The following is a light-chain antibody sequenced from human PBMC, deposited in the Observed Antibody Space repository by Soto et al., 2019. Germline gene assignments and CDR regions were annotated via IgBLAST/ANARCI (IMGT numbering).Light chain of an antibody. Sequence: EIVLTQSPGTLSLSPGERATLSCRASQSVRNNYLAWYQQKPGQAPRLLIYGASSRATGIPDRFSASGSGTDFTLTISRLEPEDFEVYYCQQYGSSPYTVGQGTKLEIK. V-gene: IGKV3-20*01. CDR3: QQYGSSPYT. CDR1: QSVRNNY. J-gene: IGKJ2*01. CDR2: GAS.